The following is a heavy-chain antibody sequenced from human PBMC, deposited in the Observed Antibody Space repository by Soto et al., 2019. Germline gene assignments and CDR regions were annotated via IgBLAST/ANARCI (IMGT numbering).Heavy chain of an antibody. Sequence: QLQLQESGSGLVKPSQTLSLTCAVSGGSISSGGYSWSWVRQPPGKGLEWIGYIYHSGSTNYNPSLKGRVTISVDRSKNQFSLKLSSVTAADTAVYYCAGGIAARPLGYWGQGTLVTVSS. CDR2: IYHSGST. CDR1: GGSISSGGYS. D-gene: IGHD6-6*01. V-gene: IGHV4-30-2*01. J-gene: IGHJ4*02. CDR3: AGGIAARPLGY.